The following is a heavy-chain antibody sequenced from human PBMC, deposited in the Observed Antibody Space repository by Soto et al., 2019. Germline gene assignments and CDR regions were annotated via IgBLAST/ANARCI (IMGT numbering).Heavy chain of an antibody. Sequence: EVQLLESGGGLVPPGGSLRITCETSGFTFSAHALGWVRQAPGKRLEWVSAISGDGDSTSYADSVKGRMTISRDNSXXXXXXXXXXXXXXXXXXXXXXXDRLRAVVVVSGTFDSWGQGALVAVSS. D-gene: IGHD2-21*01. CDR3: XXDRLRAVVVVSGTFDS. J-gene: IGHJ4*02. CDR1: GFTFSAHA. V-gene: IGHV3-23*01. CDR2: ISGDGDST.